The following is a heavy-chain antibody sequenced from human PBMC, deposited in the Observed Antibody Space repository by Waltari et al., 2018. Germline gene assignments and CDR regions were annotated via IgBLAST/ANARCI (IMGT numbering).Heavy chain of an antibody. J-gene: IGHJ5*02. CDR3: ARDPGGVTMVQGVIGGWFDP. CDR2: IRPILGIA. Sequence: QVPLVQSGAEVTKPGSSVQVSCKASGGTFSSYALSCVRQAPGQGLEWMGGIRPILGIANYAQKFQGRVTITADESTSTAYMELSSLRSEDTAVYYCARDPGGVTMVQGVIGGWFDPWGQGTLVTVSS. V-gene: IGHV1-69*04. D-gene: IGHD3-10*01. CDR1: GGTFSSYA.